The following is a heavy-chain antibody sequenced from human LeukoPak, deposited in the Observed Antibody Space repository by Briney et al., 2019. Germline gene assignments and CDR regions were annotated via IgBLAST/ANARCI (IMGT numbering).Heavy chain of an antibody. V-gene: IGHV3-30*04. CDR3: ARDQLAYSGYDTLFDY. CDR2: IPYDGSNK. J-gene: IGHJ4*02. D-gene: IGHD5-12*01. Sequence: GMSLRLSCAASGFTFNSYAIHWVRQAPGKGLEWVAVIPYDGSNKYYADSVKGRFTISRDNSKNTLYLQLYSLRPEDTAVYYCARDQLAYSGYDTLFDYWGQGTLVTVSS. CDR1: GFTFNSYA.